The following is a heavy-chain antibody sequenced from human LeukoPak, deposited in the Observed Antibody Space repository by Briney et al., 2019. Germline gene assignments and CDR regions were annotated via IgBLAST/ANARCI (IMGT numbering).Heavy chain of an antibody. J-gene: IGHJ5*02. CDR3: ARGGTYYDFWSGYSHNWFDP. V-gene: IGHV4-39*07. D-gene: IGHD3-3*01. CDR2: IFYSGST. CDR1: GGSISTSNYY. Sequence: SETLSLTCTVSGGSISTSNYYWGWIRQPPGKGLEWIGNIFYSGSTYYSPSLKSRVTISLDTSRNQFSLKLSSVTAADTAVYYCARGGTYYDFWSGYSHNWFDPWGQGTLVTVSS.